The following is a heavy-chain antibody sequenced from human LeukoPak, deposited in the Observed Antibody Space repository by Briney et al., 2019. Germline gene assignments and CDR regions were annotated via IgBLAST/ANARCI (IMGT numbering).Heavy chain of an antibody. V-gene: IGHV7-4-1*02. Sequence: ASVKVSCKASGYSFTTYAMNWVRQAPGQGLEWMGCISPNTGKQIYAQGFTGRIVLSLDTSVSTAYLQISSLKAEDTAVYYCARDSISGSYVHYDNWGQGTLVTVSS. J-gene: IGHJ4*02. D-gene: IGHD1-26*01. CDR2: ISPNTGKQ. CDR1: GYSFTTYA. CDR3: ARDSISGSYVHYDN.